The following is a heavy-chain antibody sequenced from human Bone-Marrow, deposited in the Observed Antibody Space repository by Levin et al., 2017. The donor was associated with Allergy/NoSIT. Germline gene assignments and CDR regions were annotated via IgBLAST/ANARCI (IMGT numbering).Heavy chain of an antibody. J-gene: IGHJ6*02. CDR3: ARAISLGAIVSATDSYYYYAMDV. Sequence: GGSLRLSCAASGFSVSNNYMSWVRQAPGKGLEWVSVIDSVDSIDYADSVKGRFTISRDTPKNTLYLQMNSLRVEDTAMYFCARAISLGAIVSATDSYYYYAMDVWGQGTTVIVSS. CDR2: IDSVDSI. V-gene: IGHV3-53*01. CDR1: GFSVSNNY. D-gene: IGHD5/OR15-5a*01.